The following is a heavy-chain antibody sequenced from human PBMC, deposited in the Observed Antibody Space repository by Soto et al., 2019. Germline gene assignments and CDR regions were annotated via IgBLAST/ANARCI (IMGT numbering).Heavy chain of an antibody. J-gene: IGHJ4*02. V-gene: IGHV3-30*18. D-gene: IGHD6-19*01. CDR1: GFTFSDYA. CDR3: AKGGRQWLVTSGFNY. Sequence: VQLVESGGGVVQPGRSLRLSCAASGFTFSDYAMHWVRQAPGKGLEWVAVVSHDGRNTHYADSVKGRFTISRDSSKNRVSLELTSLRAEDTAVYYCAKGGRQWLVTSGFNYWGQGALVTVSS. CDR2: VSHDGRNT.